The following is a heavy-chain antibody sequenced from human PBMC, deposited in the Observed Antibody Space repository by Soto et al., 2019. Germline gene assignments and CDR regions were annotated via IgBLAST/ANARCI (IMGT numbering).Heavy chain of an antibody. CDR2: ISYDGSNK. CDR3: AWGGYSGY. J-gene: IGHJ4*02. D-gene: IGHD3-3*01. V-gene: IGHV3-30-3*01. Sequence: QVQLVESGGGVVQPGRSLRLSCAASGFTFSSYAMHWVRQAPGKGLEWVAVISYDGSNKYYADSVKGRFTISRDNSKNTLYLQMNSLRAEDTAVYYCAWGGYSGYWGQGTLVTVSS. CDR1: GFTFSSYA.